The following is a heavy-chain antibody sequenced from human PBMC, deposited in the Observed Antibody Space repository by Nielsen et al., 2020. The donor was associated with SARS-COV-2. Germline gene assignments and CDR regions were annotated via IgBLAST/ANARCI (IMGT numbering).Heavy chain of an antibody. Sequence: GESLKISCAASGFTFSSDAMGWVRQAPGKGLEWVSSIRDAAGNTYYADSVKGRFTISRDNSKNTLYLQMNSLRAEDTAVYYCARDVRENVWGQGTTVTVSS. CDR3: ARDVRENV. CDR1: GFTFSSDA. J-gene: IGHJ6*02. CDR2: IRDAAGNT. D-gene: IGHD1-26*01. V-gene: IGHV3-23*01.